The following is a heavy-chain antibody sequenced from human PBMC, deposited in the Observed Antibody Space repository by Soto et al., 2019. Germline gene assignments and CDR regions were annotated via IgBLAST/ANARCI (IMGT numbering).Heavy chain of an antibody. J-gene: IGHJ4*02. Sequence: GESLKISCKGSGYSFAGYWITWVRQKPGRGLEWMGRIDPSDSQTYYSPSFRGHVTISVTKSITTVFLQWSSLRASDTAMYYCARQIYDSDTGPNFQYYFDSWGQGTPVTVSS. CDR2: IDPSDSQT. D-gene: IGHD3-22*01. CDR1: GYSFAGYW. V-gene: IGHV5-10-1*01. CDR3: ARQIYDSDTGPNFQYYFDS.